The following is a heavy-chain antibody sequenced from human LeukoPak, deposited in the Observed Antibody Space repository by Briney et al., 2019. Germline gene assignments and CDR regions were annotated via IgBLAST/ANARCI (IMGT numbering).Heavy chain of an antibody. V-gene: IGHV3-7*03. D-gene: IGHD3-22*01. CDR3: ANDDYYDSSGQLDAFDI. J-gene: IGHJ3*02. Sequence: PGGSLRLSCAASGFTFSSYWMSWVRQAPGKGLEWVANIKQDGSEKYYVDSVKGRFTISRDNAKNSLYLQMNSLRAEDTAVYYCANDDYYDSSGQLDAFDIWGQGTMVTVSS. CDR2: IKQDGSEK. CDR1: GFTFSSYW.